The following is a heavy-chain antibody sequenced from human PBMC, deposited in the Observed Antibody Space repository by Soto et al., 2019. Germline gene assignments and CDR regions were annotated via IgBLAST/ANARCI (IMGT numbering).Heavy chain of an antibody. CDR1: GGSISSGGYY. D-gene: IGHD6-13*01. Sequence: SETLSLTCTVSGGSISSGGYYWSWIRQHPGKGLEWIGYIYYSGSTYYNPSLKSRVTISVDTSKNQFSLKLSSVTAADTAVYYCARAKKGIAAAENWFDPWGQGTLVTVSS. J-gene: IGHJ5*02. V-gene: IGHV4-31*03. CDR3: ARAKKGIAAAENWFDP. CDR2: IYYSGST.